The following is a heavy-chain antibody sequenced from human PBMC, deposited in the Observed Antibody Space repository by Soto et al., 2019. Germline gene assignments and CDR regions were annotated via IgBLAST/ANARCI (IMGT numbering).Heavy chain of an antibody. V-gene: IGHV1-58*01. J-gene: IGHJ5*02. D-gene: IGHD2-15*01. Sequence: SVKVSCKASGFTFTSSAVQWVRQARGQGLEWIGWIVAYSGNTNYAQKLQDRVTMTTDTSTSTAYMELRSLRSDDTAVYYCARGGVVVAATADWFDPWGQGTLVTVSS. CDR2: IVAYSGNT. CDR3: ARGGVVVAATADWFDP. CDR1: GFTFTSSA.